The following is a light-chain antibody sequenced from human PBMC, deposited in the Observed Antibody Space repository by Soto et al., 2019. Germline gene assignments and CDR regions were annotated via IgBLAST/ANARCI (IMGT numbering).Light chain of an antibody. CDR1: QSVGSY. J-gene: IGKJ1*01. V-gene: IGKV3-11*01. CDR3: QQRSTWPLT. CDR2: DAS. Sequence: EIVLTQSPATLSLSPGERATLSCRASQSVGSYFAWYQQKPGQAPRLLIYDASNRATGIPARFSGSGSGTDLTLTISSLESEDFAVYYCQQRSTWPLTFGQGTKVEIK.